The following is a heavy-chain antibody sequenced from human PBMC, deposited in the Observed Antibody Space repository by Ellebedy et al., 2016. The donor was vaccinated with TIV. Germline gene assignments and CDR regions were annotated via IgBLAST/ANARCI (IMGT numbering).Heavy chain of an antibody. CDR3: ARVIWYFDL. J-gene: IGHJ2*01. V-gene: IGHV3-11*04. CDR2: ISSGGSVI. Sequence: GGSLRLXCAASGFSFNDYYMSWIRQAPGRGLEWISYISSGGSVIYYADSVKGRFTITRDIAENSMYLQMNSLRAEDTAVYYCARVIWYFDLWGRGALVTVSS. CDR1: GFSFNDYY.